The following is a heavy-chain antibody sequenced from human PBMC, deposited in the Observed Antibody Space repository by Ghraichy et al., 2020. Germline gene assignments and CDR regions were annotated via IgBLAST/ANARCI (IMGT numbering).Heavy chain of an antibody. CDR3: ARIRPATSGLDY. J-gene: IGHJ4*02. CDR2: INPDSGVT. Sequence: ASVKVSFKASGYSFIGFYIHWVRQAPGQGLEWMGWINPDSGVTHHAQSFQGRVTMTWDTSFSTAFMELSRLTSDDTAIYYCARIRPATSGLDYWGQGTLVTVSS. CDR1: GYSFIGFY. D-gene: IGHD4-17*01. V-gene: IGHV1-2*02.